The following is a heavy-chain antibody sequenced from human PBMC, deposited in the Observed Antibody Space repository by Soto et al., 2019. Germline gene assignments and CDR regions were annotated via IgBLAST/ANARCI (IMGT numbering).Heavy chain of an antibody. Sequence: SETLSLTCTVSGTSISSYYWSWIRQPPGKGLEWIANIHYRGTTNYNPSLASRVTLSVDTXKNQFSLKMTSVTAADRAMYCCAIYNSYAIDYWGRGTMVTVSS. J-gene: IGHJ4*02. D-gene: IGHD2-8*01. CDR2: IHYRGTT. CDR1: GTSISSYY. V-gene: IGHV4-59*01. CDR3: AIYNSYAIDY.